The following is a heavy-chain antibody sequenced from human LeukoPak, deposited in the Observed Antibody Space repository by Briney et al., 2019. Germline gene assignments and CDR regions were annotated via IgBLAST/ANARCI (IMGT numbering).Heavy chain of an antibody. V-gene: IGHV3-23*01. CDR2: ITRSGGNT. D-gene: IGHD3-9*01. CDR1: GFTFSNYA. CDR3: AKWGDYDVLTGYYVSNY. J-gene: IGHJ4*02. Sequence: GASLRLSCAASGFTFSNYAMSWVRQAPGKGLEWVSAITRSGGNTYYADSVKGRFTISRDNSKNTVFLQMNSLIAEDTAVYYCAKWGDYDVLTGYYVSNYWGQGTLVIVSS.